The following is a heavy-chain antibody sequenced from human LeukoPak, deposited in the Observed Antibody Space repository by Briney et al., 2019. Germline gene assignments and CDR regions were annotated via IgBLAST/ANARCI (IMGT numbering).Heavy chain of an antibody. V-gene: IGHV3-21*01. CDR1: GFTFSSYS. CDR3: ARDWPSYGSGSYWGIDY. D-gene: IGHD3-10*01. Sequence: PGGSLRLSCAASGFTFSSYSMNWVRQAPGKGLEWVSSISSSSSYIYYADSVKGRFTISRDNAKNSLYLQMNSLRAEDTAVYYCARDWPSYGSGSYWGIDYWGQGTLVTVSS. CDR2: ISSSSSYI. J-gene: IGHJ4*02.